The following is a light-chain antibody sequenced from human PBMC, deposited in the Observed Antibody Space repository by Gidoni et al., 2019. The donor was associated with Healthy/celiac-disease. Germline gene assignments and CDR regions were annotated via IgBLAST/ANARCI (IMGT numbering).Light chain of an antibody. Sequence: EIVLTQSPATLSLSPGERATLSCRASQSVSSYLAWYQQKPGQAPRLLIYDASNRATGIPDRFSGSGSGTDFTLTISSIEPEDFVVYYCQQRSNWPPSVTFGQGTRLEIK. J-gene: IGKJ5*01. CDR2: DAS. V-gene: IGKV3-11*01. CDR3: QQRSNWPPSVT. CDR1: QSVSSY.